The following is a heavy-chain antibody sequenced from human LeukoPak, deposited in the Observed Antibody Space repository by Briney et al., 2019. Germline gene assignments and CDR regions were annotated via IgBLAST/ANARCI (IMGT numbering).Heavy chain of an antibody. D-gene: IGHD4-17*01. CDR3: ARCGHYEKNHEHYYMFMDV. V-gene: IGHV4-59*10. Sequence: EASETLSLTCAVSGGSISNYYWSWIRQPAGKALEWIGRIYTNEITHVPPSLRSRLTLSMDTSRNQLSLRLASITAADAAVYYCARCGHYEKNHEHYYMFMDVWGKGTTVIVSS. CDR2: IYTNEIT. J-gene: IGHJ6*03. CDR1: GGSISNYY.